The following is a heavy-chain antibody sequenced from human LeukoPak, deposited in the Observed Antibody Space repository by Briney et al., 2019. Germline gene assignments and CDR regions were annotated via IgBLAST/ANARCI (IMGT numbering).Heavy chain of an antibody. V-gene: IGHV3-7*03. J-gene: IGHJ4*02. D-gene: IGHD3-22*01. Sequence: GSLRLSCAASGFTFSRYSMNWVRQAPGKGLEWVANIKQDGSEKYYVDSVKGRFTISRDNAKNSLYLQMNSLRAEDTAVYYCARAVYDLDYWGQGTLVTVSS. CDR3: ARAVYDLDY. CDR2: IKQDGSEK. CDR1: GFTFSRYS.